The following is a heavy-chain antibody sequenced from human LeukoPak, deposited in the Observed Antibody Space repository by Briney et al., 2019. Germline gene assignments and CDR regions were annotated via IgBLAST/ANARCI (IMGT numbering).Heavy chain of an antibody. CDR2: IIPIFGTA. Sequence: SLKVSCKASGGTFSSYAISWVRQAPGQGLEWMGGIIPIFGTANYAQKFQGRVTITADESTSTAYMELSSLRSEDTAVYYCATEMTDSNYPPSFDYWGQGTLVTVSS. J-gene: IGHJ4*02. D-gene: IGHD4-11*01. V-gene: IGHV1-69*13. CDR3: ATEMTDSNYPPSFDY. CDR1: GGTFSSYA.